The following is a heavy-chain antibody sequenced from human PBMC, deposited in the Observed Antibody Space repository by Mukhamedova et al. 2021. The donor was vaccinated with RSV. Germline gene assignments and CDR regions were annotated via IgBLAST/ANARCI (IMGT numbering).Heavy chain of an antibody. J-gene: IGHJ5*01. Sequence: NYWLSWVRQAPGRGLEWVANIKQGGSEKFYVDSVKGRFTISRDNAENSLYLQMNSLRAEDTAVYYCTRSAQYCTSTTCPGVDSWG. CDR3: TRSAQYCTSTTCPGVDS. CDR2: IKQGGSEK. V-gene: IGHV3-7*01. D-gene: IGHD2-2*01. CDR1: NYW.